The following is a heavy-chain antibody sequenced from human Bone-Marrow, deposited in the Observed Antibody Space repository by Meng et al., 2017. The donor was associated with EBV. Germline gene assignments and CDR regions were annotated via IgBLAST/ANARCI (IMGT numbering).Heavy chain of an antibody. J-gene: IGHJ5*02. CDR2: IIPLFGTT. CDR3: ARGDVVVEAATPPDR. V-gene: IGHV1-69*01. D-gene: IGHD2-15*01. CDR1: GDTFSSYT. Sequence: QVVLVLFGAEVKKPGSSVEVSCKASGDTFSSYTFTWVRQAPGQGLEWMGGIIPLFGTTDYAQNFQGRVTITADEVTSTVYMELASLRSDDTAVYFCARGDVVVEAATPPDRWGQGTLVTVSS.